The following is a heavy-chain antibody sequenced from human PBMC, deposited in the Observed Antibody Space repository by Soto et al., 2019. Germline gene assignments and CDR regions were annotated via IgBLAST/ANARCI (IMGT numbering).Heavy chain of an antibody. Sequence: PGGSLRLSCAASGFTFRSYGMNWVRQAPGKGLDWVAIISNDGSNKYYADSVKGRFTISRDNSKNTLYLQMNSLRAEDTAVYYCTKDADTAMGYFEYWGQGALVTVSS. CDR2: ISNDGSNK. D-gene: IGHD5-18*01. CDR1: GFTFRSYG. V-gene: IGHV3-30*18. CDR3: TKDADTAMGYFEY. J-gene: IGHJ4*02.